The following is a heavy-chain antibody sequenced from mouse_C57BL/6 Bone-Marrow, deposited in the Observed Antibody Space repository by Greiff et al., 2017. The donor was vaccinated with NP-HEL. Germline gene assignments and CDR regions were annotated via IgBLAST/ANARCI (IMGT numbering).Heavy chain of an antibody. CDR3: ARYDNYGKPGFAY. Sequence: EVKLMESGGGLVQPGGSLSLSCAASGFTFTDYYMRWVRQPPGKALEWLGFIRHKANGYTTESSASVKGRFTISRDYSQSILYLQMNARSAEDRATYDYARYDNYGKPGFAYWGQGTPVTVSA. J-gene: IGHJ3*01. D-gene: IGHD2-1*01. CDR2: IRHKANGYTT. V-gene: IGHV7-3*01. CDR1: GFTFTDYY.